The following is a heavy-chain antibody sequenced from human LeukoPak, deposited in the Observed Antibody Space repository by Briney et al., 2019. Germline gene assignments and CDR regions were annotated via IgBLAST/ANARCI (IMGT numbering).Heavy chain of an antibody. D-gene: IGHD3-22*01. V-gene: IGHV3-30*18. Sequence: GGSLRLSCAVSGFAFSSYGMHWVRQAPGKGLEWVAAISYDGGNKYCEDSVKGRFTISRDNSEKTLYLQMNSLRAEDTAVYYCAKDQGSAYLYYFDYWGQGTLVTVSS. CDR3: AKDQGSAYLYYFDY. J-gene: IGHJ4*02. CDR2: ISYDGGNK. CDR1: GFAFSSYG.